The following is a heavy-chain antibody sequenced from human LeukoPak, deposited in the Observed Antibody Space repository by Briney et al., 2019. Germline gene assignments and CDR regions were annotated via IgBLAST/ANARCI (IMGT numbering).Heavy chain of an antibody. CDR2: INPNSGAT. V-gene: IGHV1-2*02. D-gene: IGHD6-19*01. CDR3: ASSGWEYYFDH. CDR1: GYTFTSYY. Sequence: SVKVSCKASGYTFTSYYMHWVRQAPGQGLEWMGWINPNSGATKYAQNFQGRVTMTRDTSISTAYMELSRLRSDDTAVYYCASSGWEYYFDHWGQGTLVTVSS. J-gene: IGHJ4*02.